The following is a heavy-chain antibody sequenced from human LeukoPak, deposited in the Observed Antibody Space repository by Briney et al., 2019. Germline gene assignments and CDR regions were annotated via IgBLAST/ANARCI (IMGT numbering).Heavy chain of an antibody. Sequence: GASVKVSCKASGYTFSSYDINWVRQATGQGLEWMGWMNPNSGNTGYAQKFQERVTMTRNTSISTAYMELSSLRSEDTAVYYCARGKYSSRWHHWFDPWGQGTLVTVSS. CDR3: ARGKYSSRWHHWFDP. D-gene: IGHD6-6*01. CDR1: GYTFSSYD. V-gene: IGHV1-8*01. CDR2: MNPNSGNT. J-gene: IGHJ5*02.